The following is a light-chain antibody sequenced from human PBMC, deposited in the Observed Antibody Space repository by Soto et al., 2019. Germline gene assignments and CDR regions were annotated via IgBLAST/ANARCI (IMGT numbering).Light chain of an antibody. CDR3: QQYGSSPPLT. Sequence: EIVLTQSPGTLSLSPGERATLSCRASQSVSSSYLAWYQQKPGQAPRLLIYGASSRATGIPDRFSGSGSGTDFTLNIRRLEPEDFAVYYWQQYGSSPPLTFGQGTRLEIK. V-gene: IGKV3-20*01. J-gene: IGKJ5*01. CDR1: QSVSSSY. CDR2: GAS.